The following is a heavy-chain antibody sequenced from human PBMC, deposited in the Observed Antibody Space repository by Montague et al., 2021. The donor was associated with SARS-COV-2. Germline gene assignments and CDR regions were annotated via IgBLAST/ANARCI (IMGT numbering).Heavy chain of an antibody. D-gene: IGHD2-15*01. CDR1: GFTFSSYE. CDR3: ARDGCSGGRCYSSWFDP. J-gene: IGHJ5*02. CDR2: ISSSGSTI. Sequence: SLRLSCAASGFTFSSYEMNWVRQAPGKGLEWVSYISSSGSTIYYADSVKGRFTISGDNAKNSLYLQMNSLRAEDTAVYYCARDGCSGGRCYSSWFDPWGQGTLVTVSS. V-gene: IGHV3-48*03.